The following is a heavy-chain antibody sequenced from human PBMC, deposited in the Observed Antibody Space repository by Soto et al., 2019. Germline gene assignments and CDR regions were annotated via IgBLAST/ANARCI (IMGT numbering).Heavy chain of an antibody. CDR3: ARESDYDFWSGFIGHYGMDV. V-gene: IGHV3-11*01. D-gene: IGHD3-3*01. CDR1: GFTFIDYY. J-gene: IGHJ6*02. CDR2: ISSSGSTI. Sequence: PWGSLRLSCAASGFTFIDYYIIFIRQSPVKGLEWVSYISSSGSTIYYADSVKGRFTISRDNAKNSLYLQMNSLRAEDTAVYYCARESDYDFWSGFIGHYGMDVWGQGTTVTVSS.